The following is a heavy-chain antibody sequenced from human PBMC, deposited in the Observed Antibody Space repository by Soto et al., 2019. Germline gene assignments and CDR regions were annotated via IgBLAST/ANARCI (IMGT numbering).Heavy chain of an antibody. V-gene: IGHV1-24*01. J-gene: IGHJ4*02. CDR3: ATYPLSTIFGVVIFFGY. CDR2: FDPEDGET. CDR1: GYTLTELS. Sequence: ASVKVSCKVSGYTLTELSMHWVRQARGKGLEWMGGFDPEDGETIYAQKFQGRVTMTEDTSTDTAYMELSSLRSEDTAVYYCATYPLSTIFGVVIFFGYWGQGTLVTVSS. D-gene: IGHD3-3*01.